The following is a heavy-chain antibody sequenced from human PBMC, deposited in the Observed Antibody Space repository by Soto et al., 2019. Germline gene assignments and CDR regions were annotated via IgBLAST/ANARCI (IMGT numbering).Heavy chain of an antibody. CDR2: ISGGADST. V-gene: IGHV3-23*01. D-gene: IGHD4-17*01. Sequence: GGSLRLSCAASGFTFSNYGMSWVRQAPGKGPEWVSVISGGADSTYYADSVKGRFTISRDNSKNTLYLQMSSLRAEDTAVYYCARVPVTTGLGHFDYWGQGTLVTVSS. CDR3: ARVPVTTGLGHFDY. CDR1: GFTFSNYG. J-gene: IGHJ4*02.